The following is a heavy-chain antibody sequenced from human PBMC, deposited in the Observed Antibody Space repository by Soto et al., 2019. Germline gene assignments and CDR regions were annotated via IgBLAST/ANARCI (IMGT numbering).Heavy chain of an antibody. CDR1: GGSISSSSYY. J-gene: IGHJ4*02. D-gene: IGHD3-9*01. Sequence: SETLSLTCTVSGGSISSSSYYWGWIRQPPGKGLEWTGSIYYSGSTYYNPSPKSRVTISVDTSKNQFSLKLSSVTAADTAVYYCARLLRYFDWLPNDYWGQGTLVTVSS. CDR3: ARLLRYFDWLPNDY. CDR2: IYYSGST. V-gene: IGHV4-39*01.